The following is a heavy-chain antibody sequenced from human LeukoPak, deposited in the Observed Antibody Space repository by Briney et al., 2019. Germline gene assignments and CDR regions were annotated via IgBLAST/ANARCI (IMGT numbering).Heavy chain of an antibody. D-gene: IGHD1-14*01. Sequence: SQTLSLICTVSGGSISSGDYYWSWIRQPPGKGLEWIGYIYYSGSTYYNPSLKSRVTISVDTSKNQFSLKLSSVAAADTAVYYCARDSNRHYGMDVWGQGTTVTVSS. J-gene: IGHJ6*02. CDR3: ARDSNRHYGMDV. CDR2: IYYSGST. CDR1: GGSISSGDYY. V-gene: IGHV4-30-4*01.